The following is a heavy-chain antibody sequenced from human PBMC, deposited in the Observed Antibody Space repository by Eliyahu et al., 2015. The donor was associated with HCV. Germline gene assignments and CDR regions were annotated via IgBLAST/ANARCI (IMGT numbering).Heavy chain of an antibody. J-gene: IGHJ3*02. V-gene: IGHV1-24*01. Sequence: QVQLVQPGAEVKKPGASVKVSCKVSGYTLTELSMHLGATGSWKRGLSGWGCFAPGGETIYAQKFQGRVTMTEDTSTDTAYMELSSLRSEDTAVYYCATITPQEYCTNGVCYTDAFDIWGQGTMVTVSS. D-gene: IGHD2-8*01. CDR1: GYTLTELS. CDR3: ATITPQEYCTNGVCYTDAFDI. CDR2: FAPGGET.